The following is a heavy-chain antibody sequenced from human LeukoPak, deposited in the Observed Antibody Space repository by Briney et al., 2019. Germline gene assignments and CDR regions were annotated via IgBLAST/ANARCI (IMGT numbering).Heavy chain of an antibody. Sequence: GGSLRLSCAASGFTFSSYAMSWVRQAPGKGLEWVSSISSSSSYIYYADSVKGRFTISRDNAKNSLYLQMNSLRAEDTAVYYCARGIEAARPCWGQGTLVTVSS. D-gene: IGHD6-6*01. V-gene: IGHV3-21*01. CDR1: GFTFSSYA. CDR3: ARGIEAARPC. J-gene: IGHJ4*02. CDR2: ISSSSSYI.